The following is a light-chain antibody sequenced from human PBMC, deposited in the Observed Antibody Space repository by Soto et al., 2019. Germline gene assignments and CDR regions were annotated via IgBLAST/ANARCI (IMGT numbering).Light chain of an antibody. V-gene: IGKV1-39*01. J-gene: IGKJ1*01. CDR3: QQGFSRPRT. CDR2: TTS. CDR1: QSISND. Sequence: DIQMTQSPSSLSASVGDRVTITCRASQSISNDLNWYQQRPGKDPKLLMYTTSNLERGVPSRFSGSGSGTDFTLTINNLQPEDFGTYFCQQGFSRPRTFGLGTTVEVK.